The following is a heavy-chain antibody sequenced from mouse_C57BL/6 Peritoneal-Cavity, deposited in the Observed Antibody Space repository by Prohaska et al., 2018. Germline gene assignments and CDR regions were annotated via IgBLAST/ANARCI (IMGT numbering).Heavy chain of an antibody. D-gene: IGHD2-2*01. CDR1: GFTFSDYG. V-gene: IGHV5-17*01. Sequence: EVQLVESGGGLVKPGGSLKLSCAASGFTFSDYGMHWVRQAPVRGREWFAYISSGSSTSYYADTVKGRFTISRDNAKNTLFLQMTSLRSEDTAMYYCARVHGSAWFAYWGQGTLVTVSA. J-gene: IGHJ3*01. CDR2: ISSGSSTS. CDR3: ARVHGSAWFAY.